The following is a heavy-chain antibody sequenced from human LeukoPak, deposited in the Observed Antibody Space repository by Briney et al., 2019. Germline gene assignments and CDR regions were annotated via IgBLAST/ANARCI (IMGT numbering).Heavy chain of an antibody. D-gene: IGHD3-3*02. CDR1: GSTFSSYS. V-gene: IGHV3-15*01. CDR2: IKSKTDGGTT. Sequence: GGSLRLSCAASGSTFSSYSMNWVRQAPGKGLEWVGRIKSKTDGGTTDYAAPVKGRFTISRDDSKNTLYLQMNSLKTEDTAVYYCTTGPLAYAYYWGQGTLVTVSS. CDR3: TTGPLAYAYY. J-gene: IGHJ4*02.